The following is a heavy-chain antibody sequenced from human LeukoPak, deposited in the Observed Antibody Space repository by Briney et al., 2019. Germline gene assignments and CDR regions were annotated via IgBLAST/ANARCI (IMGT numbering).Heavy chain of an antibody. J-gene: IGHJ5*02. D-gene: IGHD3-16*02. CDR2: IYTSGST. CDR3: ARDYHRPPNWFDP. CDR1: GGSISSYY. Sequence: SETLTLTRTVSGGSISSYYWSWIRQPAGKGLEWIGRIYTSGSTNYNPSLKSRVTMSVDTSKNQFSLKLSSVTAADTAVYYCARDYHRPPNWFDPWGQGTLVTVSS. V-gene: IGHV4-4*07.